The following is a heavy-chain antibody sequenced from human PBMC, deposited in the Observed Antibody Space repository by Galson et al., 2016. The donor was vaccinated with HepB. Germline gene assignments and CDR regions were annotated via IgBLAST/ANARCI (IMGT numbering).Heavy chain of an antibody. CDR3: TGGLVRNGDHVS. D-gene: IGHD4-17*01. J-gene: IGHJ5*02. V-gene: IGHV3-23*01. CDR2: INVNGGTT. CDR1: GFTFSSYA. Sequence: SLRLSCATSGFTFSSYAMIWVRQAPGKWLEWVSTINVNGGTTYYADSVKGRFTVSRDNARAAVYLEMNGLRADDTAVYYCTGGLVRNGDHVSWGQGTLVTVSS.